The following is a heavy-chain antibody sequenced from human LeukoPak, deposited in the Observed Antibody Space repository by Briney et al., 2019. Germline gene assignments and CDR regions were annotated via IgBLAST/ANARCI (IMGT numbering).Heavy chain of an antibody. V-gene: IGHV3-7*01. CDR1: GFTFSSYW. J-gene: IGHJ4*02. D-gene: IGHD1-26*01. CDR2: IKQDGSEK. CDR3: AKGSGSYPGKGLDY. Sequence: GGSLRLSCAASGFTFSSYWMSWVRQAPGKGLEWVANIKQDGSEKYYVDSVEGRFTISRDSAKNSLYLQMNSLRAEDTAVYYCAKGSGSYPGKGLDYWGQGTLVTVSS.